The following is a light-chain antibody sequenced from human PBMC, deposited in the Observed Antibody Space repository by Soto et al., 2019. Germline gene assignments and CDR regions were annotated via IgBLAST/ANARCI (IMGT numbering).Light chain of an antibody. J-gene: IGKJ3*01. CDR3: RQADSFHLP. CDR2: GAS. Sequence: TRSRGTPYLSPEERATLSCGASQSVSGNLAWYQQKLGQDPRLLIYGASARATGIPARFSGSGSETEFTLTICILQSEDFATYYCRQADSFHLPFGPGTKGDI. CDR1: QSVSGN. V-gene: IGKV3-15*01.